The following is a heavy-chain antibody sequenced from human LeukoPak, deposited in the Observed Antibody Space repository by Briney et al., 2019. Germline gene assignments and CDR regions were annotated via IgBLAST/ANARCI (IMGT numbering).Heavy chain of an antibody. Sequence: GGSLRLSCTASGFTFGDGGMSWFRQAPGKGLEWVSAISGSGGSTYYADSVKGRFTISRDNSKNTLYLQMNSLRAEDTAVYYCAKETSHSSGWNFDYWGQGTLVTVSS. D-gene: IGHD6-19*01. V-gene: IGHV3-23*01. J-gene: IGHJ4*02. CDR1: GFTFGDGG. CDR2: ISGSGGST. CDR3: AKETSHSSGWNFDY.